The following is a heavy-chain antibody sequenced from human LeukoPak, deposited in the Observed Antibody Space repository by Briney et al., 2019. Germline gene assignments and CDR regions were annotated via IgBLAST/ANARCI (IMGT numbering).Heavy chain of an antibody. Sequence: GGSLRLSCAASGFTFSSYAMSWVRQAPGKGLEWVSVIYSGGSTYYADSVKGRFTISRDNSKNTLYLQMNSPRAEDTAVYYCARVVIAVADDNWFDPWGQGTLVTVSS. CDR1: GFTFSSYA. J-gene: IGHJ5*02. D-gene: IGHD6-19*01. CDR2: IYSGGST. CDR3: ARVVIAVADDNWFDP. V-gene: IGHV3-53*01.